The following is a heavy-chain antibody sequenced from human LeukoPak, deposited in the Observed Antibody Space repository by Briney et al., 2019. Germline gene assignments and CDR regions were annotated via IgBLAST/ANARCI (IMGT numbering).Heavy chain of an antibody. V-gene: IGHV3-74*01. D-gene: IGHD6-13*01. CDR2: INSDGSST. Sequence: PGGSLRLSCAASGFTFSSYWMHWVRQAPGKGLVWVSRINSDGSSTSYADSVKGRFTISRDNAKNTLYLQMNSLRAEDTAAYYCARENSGWYGAFDIWGQGTMVTVSS. CDR3: ARENSGWYGAFDI. J-gene: IGHJ3*02. CDR1: GFTFSSYW.